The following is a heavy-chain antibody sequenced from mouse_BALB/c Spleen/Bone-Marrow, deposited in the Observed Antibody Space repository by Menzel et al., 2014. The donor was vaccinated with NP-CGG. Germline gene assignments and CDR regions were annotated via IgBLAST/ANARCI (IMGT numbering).Heavy chain of an antibody. CDR2: INPYNGDT. CDR1: GYSFTGYF. J-gene: IGHJ2*01. D-gene: IGHD1-1*01. Sequence: EVQLQQSGPELVKPGASVKISCKASGYSFTGYFMNWVKQSHGKSLEWIGRINPYNGDTFYNQKFEGKATLTVDKSSSTAHMELLSLTSEDSAVYYCGRGAYYYGSSYYFDYWGQGTTLTVSS. V-gene: IGHV1-37*01. CDR3: GRGAYYYGSSYYFDY.